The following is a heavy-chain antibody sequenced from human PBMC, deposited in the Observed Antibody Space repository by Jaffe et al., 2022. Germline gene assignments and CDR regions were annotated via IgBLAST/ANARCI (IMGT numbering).Heavy chain of an antibody. CDR1: GASVSSGSNY. CDR3: ARIPYSAGWNSYCYYNMDV. Sequence: QVQLLESGPTLVKPSETLSLTCSVSGASVSSGSNYWTWVRQSPGKGLEWLGNSHYSGSPNNNPSLKSRVTIYTDTSKNQVFLTMTSVTVADTAIYYCARIPYSAGWNSYCYYNMDVWGKGTSVTVSS. D-gene: IGHD1-26*01. CDR2: SHYSGSP. J-gene: IGHJ6*03. V-gene: IGHV4-61*01.